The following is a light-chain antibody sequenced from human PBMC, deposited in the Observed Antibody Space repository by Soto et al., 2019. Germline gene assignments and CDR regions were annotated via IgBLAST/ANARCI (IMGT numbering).Light chain of an antibody. CDR2: GTS. Sequence: VVLTQSPGTLSLSPGERATLSCRASRSVGSNYLAWYQQKPRQAPRLLIYGTSRSATGIPDRFSGSGSGTDFTLPISRLEHADFALYYCQQYADSPLLSFGGGTKLEI. V-gene: IGKV3-20*01. CDR3: QQYADSPLLS. J-gene: IGKJ4*01. CDR1: RSVGSNY.